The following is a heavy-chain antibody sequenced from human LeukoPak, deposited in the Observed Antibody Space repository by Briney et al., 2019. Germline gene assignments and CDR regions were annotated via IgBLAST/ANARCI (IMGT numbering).Heavy chain of an antibody. J-gene: IGHJ6*03. CDR3: VSRDAYKPRYYMDV. D-gene: IGHD5-24*01. Sequence: GGSLRLSCAVSGFNFDIAWMNWVRQAPGEGLEWVGRIKSKSDGAATDYAAPVRGRFTISIDDSKNTLNLQMNSLKTEDTGVYYCVSRDAYKPRYYMDVWGKGTTVTASS. CDR2: IKSKSDGAAT. CDR1: GFNFDIAW. V-gene: IGHV3-15*01.